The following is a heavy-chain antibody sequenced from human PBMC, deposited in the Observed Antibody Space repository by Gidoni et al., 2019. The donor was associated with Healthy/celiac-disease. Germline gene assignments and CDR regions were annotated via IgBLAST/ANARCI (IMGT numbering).Heavy chain of an antibody. D-gene: IGHD7-27*01. CDR2: IYCSGST. V-gene: IGHV4-59*01. CDR1: GGSISSYY. Sequence: QVQLQESGPGLVKPSETLSPTCTVSGGSISSYYWSWNRQPPGKGPEWIGYIYCSGSTNYNPSLKSRVTISVDTSKNQFSLKLSSVTAADTAVYYCARDILTGDFDYWGQGTLVTVSS. J-gene: IGHJ4*02. CDR3: ARDILTGDFDY.